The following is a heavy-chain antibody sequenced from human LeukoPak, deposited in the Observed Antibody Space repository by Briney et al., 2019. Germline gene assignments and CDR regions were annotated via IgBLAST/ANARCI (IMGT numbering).Heavy chain of an antibody. CDR2: VHPNSGNT. CDR3: ASGPRNDP. Sequence: GASVKVSCKTSGYPFTTWEINWVRQAAGQGLEWMGWVHPNSGNTAYAQKFQGRVTMTRDTSISTAYMELSSLRFDDTAVYFCASGPRNDPWGQGTLVTVSS. CDR1: GYPFTTWE. V-gene: IGHV1-8*01. D-gene: IGHD1-14*01. J-gene: IGHJ5*02.